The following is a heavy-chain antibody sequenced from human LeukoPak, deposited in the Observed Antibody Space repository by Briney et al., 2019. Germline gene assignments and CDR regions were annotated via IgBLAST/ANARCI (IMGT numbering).Heavy chain of an antibody. CDR2: ITPILGIA. D-gene: IGHD6-13*01. J-gene: IGHJ4*02. Sequence: GASVKVSCKASGYTFTSYDINWVRQAPGQGLEWMGRITPILGIANYAQKFQGRVTITADKSTSTAYMELSSLRSEDTAVYYCAREFMAAAGEGLDYWGQGTLVTVSS. V-gene: IGHV1-69*04. CDR1: GYTFTSYD. CDR3: AREFMAAAGEGLDY.